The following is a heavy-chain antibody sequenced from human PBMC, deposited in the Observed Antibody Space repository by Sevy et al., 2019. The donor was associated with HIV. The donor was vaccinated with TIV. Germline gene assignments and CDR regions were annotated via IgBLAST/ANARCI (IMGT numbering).Heavy chain of an antibody. Sequence: ASVKVSCKSSGYNFNTYGIAWVRQAPGQGLEWMGWISGSNGKTKYPQKFQDRVTMTTDTSTTTAYMELRSLISNDTAVYYCAREVRYLVWSVVYGMDVWGQGTTVTVSS. CDR3: AREVRYLVWSVVYGMDV. V-gene: IGHV1-18*01. CDR1: GYNFNTYG. J-gene: IGHJ6*02. CDR2: ISGSNGKT. D-gene: IGHD3-9*01.